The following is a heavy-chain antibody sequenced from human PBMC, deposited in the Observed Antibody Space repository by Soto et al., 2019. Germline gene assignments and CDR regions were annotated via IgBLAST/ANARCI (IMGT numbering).Heavy chain of an antibody. CDR3: ARLQGSGYEYYDYYYMDV. J-gene: IGHJ6*03. V-gene: IGHV4-59*08. Sequence: SETLSLTCPVSGGSLSSYYWSWIRQPPGKGLEWIGNIYYSGSTNYNPSLKSRVTISVDTSKNQFSLKLSSVTAADTAVYYCARLQGSGYEYYDYYYMDVWGKGTTVTVSS. D-gene: IGHD5-12*01. CDR2: IYYSGST. CDR1: GGSLSSYY.